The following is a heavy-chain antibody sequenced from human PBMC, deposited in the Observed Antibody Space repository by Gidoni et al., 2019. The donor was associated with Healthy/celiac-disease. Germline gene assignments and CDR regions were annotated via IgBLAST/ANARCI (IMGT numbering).Heavy chain of an antibody. Sequence: QVQLQQWGAGLLKPSETLSLTCAVYGGSFSGYYWSWIRQPPGKGLEGIGEINHSGSTNYNPSLKSRVTISVDTSKNQFSLKLSSVTAADTAVYYCARTPRKYSSGWYGYMDVWGKGTTVTVSS. D-gene: IGHD6-19*01. V-gene: IGHV4-34*01. CDR3: ARTPRKYSSGWYGYMDV. CDR2: INHSGST. J-gene: IGHJ6*03. CDR1: GGSFSGYY.